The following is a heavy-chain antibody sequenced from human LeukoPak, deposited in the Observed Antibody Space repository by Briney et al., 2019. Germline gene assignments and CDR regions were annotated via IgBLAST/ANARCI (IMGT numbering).Heavy chain of an antibody. CDR3: AAYYYHSGNDFVY. D-gene: IGHD3-10*01. V-gene: IGHV3-23*01. Sequence: GGSLRLSCAASGFTFSSYSMNWVRQAPGKGLECVSAITNSGGDTYYADSVKGRFTISRDNSKNTQYLQMSSLRAEDTAVYYCAAYYYHSGNDFVYWGQGTLVTVSS. J-gene: IGHJ4*02. CDR2: ITNSGGDT. CDR1: GFTFSSYS.